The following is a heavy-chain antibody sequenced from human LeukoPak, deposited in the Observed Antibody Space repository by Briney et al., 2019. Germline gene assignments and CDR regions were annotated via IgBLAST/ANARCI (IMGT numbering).Heavy chain of an antibody. CDR3: ARTYYDILTGYYYGMDV. Sequence: PSETLSLTCTVSGGSISSGDYYWSWIRQPPGKGLEWIGYIYYSGSTYYNPSLKSRVTISVDTSKNQFSLKLSSVTAADTAVYYCARTYYDILTGYYYGMDVWGQGPRSPSP. D-gene: IGHD3-9*01. CDR1: GGSISSGDYY. V-gene: IGHV4-30-4*01. CDR2: IYYSGST. J-gene: IGHJ6*02.